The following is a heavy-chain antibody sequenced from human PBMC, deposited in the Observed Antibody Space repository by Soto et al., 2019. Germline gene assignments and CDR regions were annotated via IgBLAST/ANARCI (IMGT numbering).Heavy chain of an antibody. CDR2: ISGSGGST. V-gene: IGHV3-23*01. D-gene: IGHD2-2*01. J-gene: IGHJ6*02. Sequence: SGGSLRLSCASSGFTFSSYPMTWFRQPPWKGLEGVSAISGSGGSTYYADSVKGRFTISRDNAKNSLYLQMNSLRAEDTAVYYCARDRPYCSSTSCPRWYYYYGMDVWGQGTTVTVSS. CDR1: GFTFSSYP. CDR3: ARDRPYCSSTSCPRWYYYYGMDV.